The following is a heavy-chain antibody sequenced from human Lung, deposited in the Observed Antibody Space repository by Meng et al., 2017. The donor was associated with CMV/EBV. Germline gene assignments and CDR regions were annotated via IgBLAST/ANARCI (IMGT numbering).Heavy chain of an antibody. Sequence: SVKVSXKSSVYTCTGYYMYWVRQVPGQGLEWMGWINPKTGSTRYEQKLQGRVSMTRDTSISTAYMELSRLRSDDTAVYYCARDQSVIITGNIDFWGQGTLVTVSS. CDR1: VYTCTGYY. D-gene: IGHD1-14*01. CDR2: INPKTGST. V-gene: IGHV1-2*02. J-gene: IGHJ4*03. CDR3: ARDQSVIITGNIDF.